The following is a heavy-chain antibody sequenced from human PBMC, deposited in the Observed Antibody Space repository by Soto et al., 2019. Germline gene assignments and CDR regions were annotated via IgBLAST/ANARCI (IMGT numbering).Heavy chain of an antibody. CDR3: AKDYCSGGSCVFDP. D-gene: IGHD2-15*01. V-gene: IGHV3-9*01. CDR2: ISWNSGSI. CDR1: GFTFDDYA. J-gene: IGHJ5*02. Sequence: GGSLRLSCAASGFTFDDYAMHWVRQAPGKGLEWVSGISWNSGSIGYADSVKGRFTISRDNAKNSLYLQMNSLRAEDTALYYCAKDYCSGGSCVFDPWGQGTLVTVSS.